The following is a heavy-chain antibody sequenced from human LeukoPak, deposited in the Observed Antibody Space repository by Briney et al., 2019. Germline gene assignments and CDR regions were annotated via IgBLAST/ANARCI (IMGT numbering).Heavy chain of an antibody. D-gene: IGHD3-3*01. V-gene: IGHV1-2*02. CDR2: INPNTGGT. CDR3: ARRYDFWSGYPTASDY. Sequence: ASVKVSCKASGYTFTGYYMYWVRQAPGQGLEWMGFINPNTGGTIYAQKFQARVTMTRDTSISTAYMELRGLISDDTAVYYCARRYDFWSGYPTASDYWGQGTLVTVSS. J-gene: IGHJ4*02. CDR1: GYTFTGYY.